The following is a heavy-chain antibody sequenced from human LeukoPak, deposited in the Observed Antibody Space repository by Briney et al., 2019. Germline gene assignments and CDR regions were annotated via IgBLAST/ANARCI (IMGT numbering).Heavy chain of an antibody. D-gene: IGHD7-27*01. CDR1: GYTFTGYD. V-gene: IGHV1-8*01. CDR2: MNPNSGNT. J-gene: IGHJ4*02. Sequence: ASVKVSCRASGYTFTGYDINWVRQATGQGLEWMGWMNPNSGNTGYAQKFQGRVTMTRNTSISTAYMELSSLRSEDTAVYYCARDLKLGIYDYWGQGTLVTVSS. CDR3: ARDLKLGIYDY.